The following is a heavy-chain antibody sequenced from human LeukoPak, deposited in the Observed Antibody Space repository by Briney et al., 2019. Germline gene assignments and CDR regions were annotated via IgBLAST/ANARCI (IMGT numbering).Heavy chain of an antibody. Sequence: PGGSLRLSCAASGFTFSSFAMTWVRQAPGKGLEWVSGISGSGGSTHYADSVKGRFTISRDNSKNTLYLQMNSLRAEDTAVYFCASRAYGHPLDYYGSGNSRVYYYYGMDVWGQGTTVTVSS. J-gene: IGHJ6*02. CDR2: ISGSGGST. V-gene: IGHV3-23*01. CDR3: ASRAYGHPLDYYGSGNSRVYYYYGMDV. D-gene: IGHD3-10*01. CDR1: GFTFSSFA.